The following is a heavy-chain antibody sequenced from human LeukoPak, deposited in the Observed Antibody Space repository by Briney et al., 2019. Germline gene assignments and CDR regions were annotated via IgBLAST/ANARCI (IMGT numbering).Heavy chain of an antibody. CDR2: INHSGST. D-gene: IGHD6-13*01. J-gene: IGHJ4*02. CDR3: ARTRGGTRYSSSPPCDY. V-gene: IGHV4-34*01. CDR1: GGSFSGYY. Sequence: SETLSLTCAVYGGSFSGYYRSWIRQPPGKGLEWIGEINHSGSTNHNPSLKSRVTISVDTSKNQFSLKLSSVTAADTAVYYCARTRGGTRYSSSPPCDYWGQGTLVTVSS.